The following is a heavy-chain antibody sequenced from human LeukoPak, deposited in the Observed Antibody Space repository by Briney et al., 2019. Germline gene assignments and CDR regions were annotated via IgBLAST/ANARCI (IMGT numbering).Heavy chain of an antibody. CDR3: ARDDARYSSSWYGYYYYGMDV. CDR2: ISAYNGNT. V-gene: IGHV1-18*01. CDR1: GYTFTSYG. Sequence: ASVKVSCKASGYTFTSYGISWVRQAPGQGLEWMGWISAYNGNTNYAQKLKGRVTMTTDTSTSTAYMELRSLRSDDTAVYYCARDDARYSSSWYGYYYYGMDVWGQGTTVTVSS. J-gene: IGHJ6*02. D-gene: IGHD6-13*01.